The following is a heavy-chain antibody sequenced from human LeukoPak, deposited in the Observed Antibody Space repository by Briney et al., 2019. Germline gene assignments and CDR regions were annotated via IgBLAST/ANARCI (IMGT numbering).Heavy chain of an antibody. Sequence: PGGSLRLSCAASGFSFSSYWMHWVRQAPGKGLERVSHIRSSGSTKYYADSVKGRFTISRDNAKNSLYLQMNSLRAEDTAVYYCARDGYSYGFFDYWGQGSLVTVSS. V-gene: IGHV3-48*04. CDR1: GFSFSSYW. CDR2: IRSSGSTK. J-gene: IGHJ4*02. D-gene: IGHD5-18*01. CDR3: ARDGYSYGFFDY.